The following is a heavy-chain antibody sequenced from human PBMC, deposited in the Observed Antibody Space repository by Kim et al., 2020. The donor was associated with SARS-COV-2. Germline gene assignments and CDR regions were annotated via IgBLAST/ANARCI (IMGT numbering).Heavy chain of an antibody. J-gene: IGHJ4*02. CDR3: ARHKRPQALGPDY. CDR2: ILYTGST. V-gene: IGHV4-39*01. Sequence: SETLSLTCTVSGDSISGSRDFWGWIRQPPGKGLDWIGTILYTGSTYYTPSFKSRVTISVDTSKNQFSLKLTSVTAADTAVYYCARHKRPQALGPDYWGQGNLVTVSS. CDR1: GDSISGSRDF.